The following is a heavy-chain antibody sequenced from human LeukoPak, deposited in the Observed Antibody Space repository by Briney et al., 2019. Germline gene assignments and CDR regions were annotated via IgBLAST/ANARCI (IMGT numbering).Heavy chain of an antibody. Sequence: SETLSLTCAVSGGSISSSNWWSWVRQPPGKGLEWIGSIYYSGSTYYNPSLKSRVTISVDTSKNQFSLKLSSVTAADTAVYYCARGLRGGDYWGQGTLVAVSS. CDR1: GGSISSSNW. D-gene: IGHD5/OR15-5a*01. CDR3: ARGLRGGDY. CDR2: IYYSGST. V-gene: IGHV4-39*01. J-gene: IGHJ4*02.